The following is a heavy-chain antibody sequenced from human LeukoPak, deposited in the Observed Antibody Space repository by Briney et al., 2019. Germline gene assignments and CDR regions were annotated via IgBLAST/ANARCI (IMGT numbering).Heavy chain of an antibody. CDR1: GGTFSSYA. D-gene: IGHD2-15*01. Sequence: ASVKVSCKASGGTFSSYAISWVRQAPGQGLEWMGRIIPILGIANYAQKFQGRVTITADKSTSTAYMELSSLRSEDTAVYYCARRYCSGGSCRGDYFDYWGQGTLVTVS. CDR3: ARRYCSGGSCRGDYFDY. V-gene: IGHV1-69*04. J-gene: IGHJ4*02. CDR2: IIPILGIA.